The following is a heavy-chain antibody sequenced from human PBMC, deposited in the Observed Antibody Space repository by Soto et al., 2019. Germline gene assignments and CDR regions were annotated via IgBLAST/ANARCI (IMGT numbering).Heavy chain of an antibody. CDR1: DW. D-gene: IGHD2-21*02. CDR2: IDPSDSYT. Sequence: DWGSRRRKKQGKGLEWMGRIDPSDSYTNYSPSFQGHVTISADKSISTAYLQWSSLKASDTAMYYCARSSFVVVTAIRNYYGMDVWGQGTTVTVSS. V-gene: IGHV5-10-1*01. CDR3: ARSSFVVVTAIRNYYGMDV. J-gene: IGHJ6*02.